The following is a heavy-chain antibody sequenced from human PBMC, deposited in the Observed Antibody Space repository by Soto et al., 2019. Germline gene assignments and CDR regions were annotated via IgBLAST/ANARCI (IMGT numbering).Heavy chain of an antibody. V-gene: IGHV3-30*04. Sequence: PGGSLRLSCAASGFTFSDYAMHWIRQAPGKGLEWVAVISYEGSEIYYSDSVKGRFTISRDNTMNTVYLQMSSVRRDDTAVYYCAPTYYDFWSGFSDWGKGALVTVSS. J-gene: IGHJ4*02. CDR2: ISYEGSEI. CDR3: APTYYDFWSGFSD. D-gene: IGHD3-3*01. CDR1: GFTFSDYA.